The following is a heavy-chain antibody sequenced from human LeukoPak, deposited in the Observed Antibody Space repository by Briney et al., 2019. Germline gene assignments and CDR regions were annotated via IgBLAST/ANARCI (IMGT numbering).Heavy chain of an antibody. D-gene: IGHD3-22*01. V-gene: IGHV3-74*01. CDR2: INGDGSST. J-gene: IGHJ6*02. Sequence: GGSLRLSCAASGFTFSSYWMHWVRQPPGKGLVWVSRINGDGSSTRYADSVKGRFTVSRDNAKNTLHLQMNSLRAEDTAVYYCARSHYYDSSAYYFNYGLDVWGQGTTVIVSS. CDR1: GFTFSSYW. CDR3: ARSHYYDSSAYYFNYGLDV.